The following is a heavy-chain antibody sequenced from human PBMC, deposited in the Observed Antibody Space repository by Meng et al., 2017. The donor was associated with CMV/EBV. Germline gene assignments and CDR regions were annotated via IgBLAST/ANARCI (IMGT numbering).Heavy chain of an antibody. CDR3: ARDLGAARPDAFDI. CDR1: GFTFDDYA. V-gene: IGHV3-48*03. J-gene: IGHJ3*02. D-gene: IGHD6-6*01. Sequence: GGSLRLSCAASGFTFDDYAMHWVRQAPGKGLEWVSYISSSGSTIYYADSVKGRFTISRDNAKNSLYLQMNSLRAEDTAVYYCARDLGAARPDAFDIWGQGTMVTVSS. CDR2: ISSSGSTI.